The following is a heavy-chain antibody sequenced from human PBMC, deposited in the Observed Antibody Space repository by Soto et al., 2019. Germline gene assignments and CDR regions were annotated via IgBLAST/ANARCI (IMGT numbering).Heavy chain of an antibody. D-gene: IGHD2-15*01. Sequence: EVQLLESGGGLVQPGGSLRLSCAASGFTFSSYAMSWVRQAPGKGLEWVSAISGSGGSTYYADSVKGRFTLSRDNSKNTLYLQMNSLRAEDTAVYYCAKGRGRQTDTVVLVAVVGWFDPWGQGTLVTVSS. CDR2: ISGSGGST. J-gene: IGHJ5*02. CDR1: GFTFSSYA. CDR3: AKGRGRQTDTVVLVAVVGWFDP. V-gene: IGHV3-23*01.